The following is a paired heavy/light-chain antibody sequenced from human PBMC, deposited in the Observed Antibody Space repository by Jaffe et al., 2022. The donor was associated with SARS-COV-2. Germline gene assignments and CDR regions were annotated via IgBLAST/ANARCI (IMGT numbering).Light chain of an antibody. CDR1: QSISTW. CDR2: KAS. CDR3: QHYDSYPWT. J-gene: IGKJ1*01. V-gene: IGKV1-5*03. Sequence: DIQMTQSPSTLSASVGDRVTITCRASQSISTWLAWYQQKPGKAPKLLIYKASNLESGVPSRFSGSGSGTEFTLTIYSLQPDDFATYYCQHYDSYPWTFGQGTKVEIK.
Heavy chain of an antibody. CDR1: GFTFSDYW. V-gene: IGHV3-7*03. CDR3: ARDGSYCSGGTCYSLVGAFDI. J-gene: IGHJ3*02. CDR2: IKKDGSEK. D-gene: IGHD2-15*01. Sequence: EVQLVESGGGLVQPGGSLRLSCAASGFTFSDYWMSWVRQAPGKGLEWVANIKKDGSEKYHVDSVKGRFTISRDNAKNSLSLQMNSLKAEDTAMYYCARDGSYCSGGTCYSLVGAFDIWGQGTTVTVSS.